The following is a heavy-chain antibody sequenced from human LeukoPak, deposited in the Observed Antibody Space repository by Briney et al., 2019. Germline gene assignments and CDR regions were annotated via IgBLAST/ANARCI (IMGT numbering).Heavy chain of an antibody. CDR3: AKRLLYSYGPGFDY. J-gene: IGHJ4*02. CDR2: ISLGTSDT. CDR1: GFTFSSYA. Sequence: GGSLRLSCSASGFTFSSYAINWVRQAPGKGLEWVSGISLGTSDTYYADSVKGRFTISRDNSRTTLYLQMNSLRAEDTAVYYCAKRLLYSYGPGFDYWGQGTLVTVSS. V-gene: IGHV3-23*01. D-gene: IGHD5-18*01.